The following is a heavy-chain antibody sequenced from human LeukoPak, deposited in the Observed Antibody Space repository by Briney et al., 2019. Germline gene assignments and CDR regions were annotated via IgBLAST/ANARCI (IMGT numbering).Heavy chain of an antibody. CDR3: ARRGRFNIVVVPAAMGHSRGWRYYFDY. CDR2: ISTGGST. CDR1: GGSISSYY. Sequence: SETLSLTCTVSGGSISSYYWSWIRQPAGKGLEWIGRISTGGSTNYNPSLKSRLTISVDTSKNQFSLKLSSVTAADTAVYYCARRGRFNIVVVPAAMGHSRGWRYYFDYWGQGTLVTVSS. D-gene: IGHD2-2*01. V-gene: IGHV4-4*07. J-gene: IGHJ4*02.